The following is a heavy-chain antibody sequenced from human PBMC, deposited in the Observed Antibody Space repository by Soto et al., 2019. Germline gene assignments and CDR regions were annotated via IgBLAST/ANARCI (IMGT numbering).Heavy chain of an antibody. D-gene: IGHD6-13*01. CDR1: GFTFSSYW. V-gene: IGHV3-74*01. CDR3: ASSRLKYNWFDP. Sequence: GGSLRLSCAASGFTFSSYWMHWVRQAPGKGLVWVSRINSDGSSTSYADSVKGRFTISRDNAKNTLYLQMNSLRAEDTAVYYCASSRLKYNWFDPWGQGTLVTSPQ. J-gene: IGHJ5*02. CDR2: INSDGSST.